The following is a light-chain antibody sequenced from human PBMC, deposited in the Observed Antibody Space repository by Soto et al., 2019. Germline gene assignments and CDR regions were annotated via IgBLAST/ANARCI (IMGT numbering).Light chain of an antibody. CDR1: SSDVGSYNL. J-gene: IGLJ2*01. V-gene: IGLV2-23*01. Sequence: QSALTQPASVSGSPGQSITISCTGTSSDVGSYNLVSWYQQHPGKAPKLMIYEGSKRPSGVSNRFSGSKSGNTASLTISGLQAEEEADYYYCSYAGSRTVVFGGGTKLTVL. CDR3: CSYAGSRTVV. CDR2: EGS.